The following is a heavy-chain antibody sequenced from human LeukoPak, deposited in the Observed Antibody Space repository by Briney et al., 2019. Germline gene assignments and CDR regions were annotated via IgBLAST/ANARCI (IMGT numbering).Heavy chain of an antibody. CDR3: ARGIGHYYGSGSYGGIDY. CDR2: IYPGDSDT. J-gene: IGHJ4*02. V-gene: IGHV5-51*01. Sequence: GASLKISCKGSGYSFTSYWIGWVRQMPGKGLEWMGIIYPGDSDTRYSPSFQGQVTISADKSISTAYLQWSSLKASDTAMYYCARGIGHYYGSGSYGGIDYWGQGTLVTVSS. D-gene: IGHD3-10*01. CDR1: GYSFTSYW.